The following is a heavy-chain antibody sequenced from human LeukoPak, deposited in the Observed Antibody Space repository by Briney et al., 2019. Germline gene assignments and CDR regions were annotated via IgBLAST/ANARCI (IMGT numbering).Heavy chain of an antibody. J-gene: IGHJ6*04. V-gene: IGHV1-18*04. Sequence: ASVKVSCKASGYTFTDYGISWVRQAPGQGLEWMGWISPYNDYTNYAQKLQGRVTMTTDTSTSTAYMELSSLRSEDTAVYYCARETSFGAGTNVYCGMDVWGKGTTVTVSS. CDR1: GYTFTDYG. D-gene: IGHD3-16*01. CDR2: ISPYNDYT. CDR3: ARETSFGAGTNVYCGMDV.